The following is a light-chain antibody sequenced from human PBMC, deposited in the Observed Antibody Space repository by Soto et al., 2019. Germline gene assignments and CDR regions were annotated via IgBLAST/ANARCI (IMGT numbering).Light chain of an antibody. CDR3: QQYKSYPWT. CDR1: QSINSW. Sequence: DIQMTQSPSTLSASVGERVTITCRASQSINSWLAWLQQKPGKAPKLLIYKASSLESGVPSRFSGSGSGAEFNLTSSTLQAYDFATYSCQQYKSYPWTFGQGTKVEIK. V-gene: IGKV1-5*03. CDR2: KAS. J-gene: IGKJ1*01.